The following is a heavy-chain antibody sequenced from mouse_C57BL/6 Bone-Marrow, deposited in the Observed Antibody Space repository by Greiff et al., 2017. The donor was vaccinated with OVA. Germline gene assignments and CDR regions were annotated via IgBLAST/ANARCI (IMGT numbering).Heavy chain of an antibody. Sequence: QVQLKQSGAELARPGASVKMSCKASGYTFTSYTMHWVKQRPGQGLEWIGYINPSSGYTKYNQKFKDKATLTADKSSSTAYMQLSSLTSEDSAVYYCARPRLPYFDYWGQGTTLTVSS. D-gene: IGHD5-5*01. CDR3: ARPRLPYFDY. CDR2: INPSSGYT. J-gene: IGHJ2*01. CDR1: GYTFTSYT. V-gene: IGHV1-4*01.